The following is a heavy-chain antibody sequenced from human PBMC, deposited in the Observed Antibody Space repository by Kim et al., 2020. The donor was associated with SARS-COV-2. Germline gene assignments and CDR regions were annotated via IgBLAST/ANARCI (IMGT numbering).Heavy chain of an antibody. CDR1: GFTFSIYA. Sequence: GGSLRLSCAASGFTFSIYAMSWVRQAPGKGLEWVSSITNTGGSISYADSVKGRFTISRDNSRNTLYLQLNGLRAEDTATYYCAKGGTWYLDWGQGTLVTV. J-gene: IGHJ4*02. CDR2: ITNTGGSI. V-gene: IGHV3-23*01. CDR3: AKGGTWYLD. D-gene: IGHD6-13*01.